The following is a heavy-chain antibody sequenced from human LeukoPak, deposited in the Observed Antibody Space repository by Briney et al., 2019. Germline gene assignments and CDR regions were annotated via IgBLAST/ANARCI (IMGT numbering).Heavy chain of an antibody. CDR3: ARGHGSGWYYDWFDP. V-gene: IGHV4-34*01. J-gene: IGHJ5*02. CDR2: IKHSGST. CDR1: DGSFNDYY. D-gene: IGHD6-19*01. Sequence: SETLSLTCAVYDGSFNDYYWSWIRQPPGKGLEWIGEIKHSGSTKYNPSLQSRVTISVDKSKNQFSLKLKSVTAADTAMYYCARGHGSGWYYDWFDPWGQGTLVTVSS.